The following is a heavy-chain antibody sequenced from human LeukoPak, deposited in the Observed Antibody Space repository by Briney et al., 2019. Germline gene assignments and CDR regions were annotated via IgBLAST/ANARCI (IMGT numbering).Heavy chain of an antibody. CDR1: GGSISSYF. V-gene: IGHV4-59*01. D-gene: IGHD2-2*01. CDR3: ARIGGVRGVVVPAYMDV. CDR2: IYYSGST. J-gene: IGHJ6*03. Sequence: SETLSLTCTVSGGSISSYFWSWIRQPPGKGLEWIGYIYYSGSTNYNPSLKSLVTISVDTSKNQFSLKLSSVTAADTAVYYCARIGGVRGVVVPAYMDVWGKGTTVTVSS.